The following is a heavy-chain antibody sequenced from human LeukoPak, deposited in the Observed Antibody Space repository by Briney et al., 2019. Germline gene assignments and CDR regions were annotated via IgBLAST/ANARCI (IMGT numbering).Heavy chain of an antibody. CDR1: GYTFTGYY. Sequence: ASVKVSCKASGYTFTGYYMHWVRQAPGQGLEWMGWINPNSGGTNYAQKFQGRVTMTRDTSISTAYMELSRLRSDDTAVYYCARGDCSGGSCYSHVPFDYWGQGTLVTVSS. CDR2: INPNSGGT. J-gene: IGHJ4*02. CDR3: ARGDCSGGSCYSHVPFDY. D-gene: IGHD2-15*01. V-gene: IGHV1-2*02.